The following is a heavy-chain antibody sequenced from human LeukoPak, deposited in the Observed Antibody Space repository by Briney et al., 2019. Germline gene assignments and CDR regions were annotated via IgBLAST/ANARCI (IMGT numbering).Heavy chain of an antibody. CDR3: ARVPRLNYDILTGYYNYYYMDV. CDR1: GYTFTSYD. Sequence: ASVKVSCKASGYTFTSYDINWARQATGQGLEWMGWMNPNSGNTGYAQKFQGRVTMTRNTSISTAYMELSSLRSEDTAVYYCARVPRLNYDILTGYYNYYYMDVWGKGTTVTVSS. CDR2: MNPNSGNT. V-gene: IGHV1-8*01. J-gene: IGHJ6*03. D-gene: IGHD3-9*01.